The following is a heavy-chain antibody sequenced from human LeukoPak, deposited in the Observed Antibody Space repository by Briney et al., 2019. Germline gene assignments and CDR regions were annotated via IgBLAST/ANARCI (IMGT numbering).Heavy chain of an antibody. Sequence: SVTLSLTCTVSGGSISNYYWSWIRQPAGKGLEWIGRIYTSGSTNYNPSLKSRVTMSVDTSKNQFSLRLSSVTAADTAVYYCAGGTYYYGSGSYYPHDAFDIWGQGTMVTVSS. CDR2: IYTSGST. J-gene: IGHJ3*02. CDR1: GGSISNYY. D-gene: IGHD3-10*01. CDR3: AGGTYYYGSGSYYPHDAFDI. V-gene: IGHV4-4*07.